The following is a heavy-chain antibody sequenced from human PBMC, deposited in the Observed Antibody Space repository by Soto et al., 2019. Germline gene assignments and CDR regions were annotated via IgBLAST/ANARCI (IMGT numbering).Heavy chain of an antibody. V-gene: IGHV5-10-1*01. CDR2: IDPSDSYT. CDR1: GYSFTKYW. Sequence: PGESLKISCKGSGYSFTKYWISWVRQMPGKGLEWMGRIDPSDSYTNYSPSFQGHVTISADKSISTAYLQWSSLKASDTAVYYCAREGDGYKAFDYWGQGTLVTVSS. CDR3: AREGDGYKAFDY. J-gene: IGHJ4*02. D-gene: IGHD5-12*01.